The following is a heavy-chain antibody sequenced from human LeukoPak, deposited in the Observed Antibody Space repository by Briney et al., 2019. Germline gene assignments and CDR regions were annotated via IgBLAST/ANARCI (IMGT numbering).Heavy chain of an antibody. V-gene: IGHV1-69*13. CDR3: ARASDATYYYYYGMDV. CDR2: IIPIFGTA. J-gene: IGHJ6*02. Sequence: GASVKVSCTASGGTFSSYAISWVRQAPGQGLEWMGGIIPIFGTANYAQKFQGRVTITADESTSTAYMELSSLRSEDTAVYYCARASDATYYYYYGMDVWGQGTTVTVSS. CDR1: GGTFSSYA. D-gene: IGHD2-15*01.